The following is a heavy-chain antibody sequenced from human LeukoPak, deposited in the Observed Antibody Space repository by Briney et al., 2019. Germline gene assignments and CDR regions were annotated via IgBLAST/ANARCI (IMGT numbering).Heavy chain of an antibody. CDR1: GLPFSNAW. V-gene: IGHV3-15*01. CDR2: IKSKTDGGTT. J-gene: IGHJ4*02. CDR3: TSSGTSGAGDFDY. D-gene: IGHD1-26*01. Sequence: GGSLRLSCAASGLPFSNAWMTWVCQAPGKGLEWVGRIKSKTDGGTTDYAAPVKGRFTTSRDDSKNTLFLQMNSLRTEDSALYYCTSSGTSGAGDFDYWGQGTLVTVSS.